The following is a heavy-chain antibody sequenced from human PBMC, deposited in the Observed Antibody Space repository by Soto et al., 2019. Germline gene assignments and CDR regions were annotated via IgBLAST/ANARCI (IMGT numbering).Heavy chain of an antibody. CDR1: GFTFSTYA. V-gene: IGHV3-21*01. CDR3: ARAPYYYDSSGYWTD. Sequence: GGSLRLSCAASGFTFSTYAMTWVRQAPGKGLEWVSAISSSSSYIYYADSVKGRFTISRDNAKNSLYLQMNSLRAEDTAVYYCARAPYYYDSSGYWTDWGQGTLVTVSS. J-gene: IGHJ4*02. D-gene: IGHD3-22*01. CDR2: ISSSSSYI.